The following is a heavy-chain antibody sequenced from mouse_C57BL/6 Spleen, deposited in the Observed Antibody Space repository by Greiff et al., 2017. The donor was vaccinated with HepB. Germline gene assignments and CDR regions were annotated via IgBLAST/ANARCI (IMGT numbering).Heavy chain of an antibody. CDR1: GYTFTDYY. J-gene: IGHJ2*01. CDR3: AREGAYEGYYFDY. V-gene: IGHV1-26*01. Sequence: VQLQQSGPELVKPGASVKISCKASGYTFTDYYMNWVKQSHGKSLEWIGDINPNNGGTSYNQKFKGKATLTVDKSSSTAYMELRSLTSEDSAVYYCAREGAYEGYYFDYWGQGTTLTVSS. CDR2: INPNNGGT. D-gene: IGHD6-5*01.